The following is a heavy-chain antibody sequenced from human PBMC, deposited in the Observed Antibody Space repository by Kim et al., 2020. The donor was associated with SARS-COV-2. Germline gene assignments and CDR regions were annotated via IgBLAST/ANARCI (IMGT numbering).Heavy chain of an antibody. Sequence: GGSLRLSCAASGFTFSSYSMNWVRQAPGKGLEWVSSISSSSSYIYYADSVKGRFTISRDNAKNSLYLQMNSLRAEDTAVYYCARHLTYYYGSGSYNIPFDPWGQGPLVTDS. J-gene: IGHJ5*02. CDR1: GFTFSSYS. V-gene: IGHV3-21*01. CDR3: ARHLTYYYGSGSYNIPFDP. D-gene: IGHD3-10*01. CDR2: ISSSSSYI.